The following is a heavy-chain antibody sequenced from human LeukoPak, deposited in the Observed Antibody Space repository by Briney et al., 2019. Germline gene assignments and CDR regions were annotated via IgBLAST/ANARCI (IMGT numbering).Heavy chain of an antibody. CDR3: ASSGSYRFDY. D-gene: IGHD1-26*01. CDR2: ITASGTAM. V-gene: IGHV3-48*02. CDR1: GITFSDYA. J-gene: IGHJ4*02. Sequence: GSLRLSCAASGITFSDYAMTWVRQAPGKGLEWVSHITASGTAMFYADSVKGRFTISRDNAKNSLYLQMNSLRDEDTAVYYCASSGSYRFDYWGQGTLVTVSS.